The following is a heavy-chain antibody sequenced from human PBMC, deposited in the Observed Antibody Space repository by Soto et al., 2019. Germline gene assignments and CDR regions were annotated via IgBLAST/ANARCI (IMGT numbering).Heavy chain of an antibody. CDR2: ISYDGSNK. J-gene: IGHJ6*02. Sequence: QVQLVESGGGVVQPGRSLRLSCAASGFTFSSYGMHWVRQAPGKGLEWVAVISYDGSNKYYADSVKGRFTISRDNSKNALYQRMNGLRAGDSGVNYGARARHDNVWVGDRLAYYYYCMDVWGQGTTVTVSS. CDR3: ARARHDNVWVGDRLAYYYYCMDV. V-gene: IGHV3-33*01. CDR1: GFTFSSYG. D-gene: IGHD3-16*02.